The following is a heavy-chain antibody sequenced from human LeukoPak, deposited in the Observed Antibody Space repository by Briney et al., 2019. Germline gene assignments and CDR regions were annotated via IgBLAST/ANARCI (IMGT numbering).Heavy chain of an antibody. CDR2: IYHSGST. CDR3: AKGAGPPWFDP. J-gene: IGHJ5*02. Sequence: PSGTLSLTCAVSGGSISSSNWWSWVRQPPGKGLEWIGEIYHSGSTNYSPSLKSRVTISIDTSRNQFSMNLNSVTAADTAVYYCAKGAGPPWFDPWGQGTPVTVSS. V-gene: IGHV4-4*02. D-gene: IGHD6-19*01. CDR1: GGSISSSNW.